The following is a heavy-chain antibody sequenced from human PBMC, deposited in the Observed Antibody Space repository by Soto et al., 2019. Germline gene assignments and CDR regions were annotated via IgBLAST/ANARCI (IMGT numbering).Heavy chain of an antibody. V-gene: IGHV1-69*12. D-gene: IGHD6-6*01. CDR2: IIPIFGTA. J-gene: IGHJ6*02. Sequence: QVQLVQSGAEVKKPGSSVKVSCKASGGTFSSYAISWVRQAPGQGLEWMGGIIPIFGTANYAQKFQGRVTITADESTSTAYMELSSLRSEDTAVYYSARSLRAYSSSSGYYYYGMDVWGQGTTVTVSS. CDR3: ARSLRAYSSSSGYYYYGMDV. CDR1: GGTFSSYA.